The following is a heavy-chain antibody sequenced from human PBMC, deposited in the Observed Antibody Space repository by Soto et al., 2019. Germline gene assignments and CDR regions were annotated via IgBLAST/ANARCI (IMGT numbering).Heavy chain of an antibody. CDR3: DRDSSGYYGFDY. Sequence: QITLKESGPTLVKPTQTLTLTCTFSGFSLSTSGVGVGWIRQPPGKALEWLALIYWDDDKRYSPSLKSRLTITKDTSKIQVVLTMTNMDPVDTATYYCDRDSSGYYGFDYWGQGTLVTVSS. D-gene: IGHD3-22*01. CDR2: IYWDDDK. J-gene: IGHJ4*02. CDR1: GFSLSTSGVG. V-gene: IGHV2-5*02.